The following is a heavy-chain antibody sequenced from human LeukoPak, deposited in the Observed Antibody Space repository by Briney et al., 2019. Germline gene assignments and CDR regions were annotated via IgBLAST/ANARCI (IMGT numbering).Heavy chain of an antibody. CDR1: GFTFSSYW. CDR3: ARDLGQTYYYDSSGSPWRLDY. V-gene: IGHV3-7*01. Sequence: GGSLRLSCAASGFTFSSYWMSWVRQAPGKGLEWVANINQDGSEKYYVDSVKGRFTISRDNAKNSLYLQMNSLRAEDTAVYYCARDLGQTYYYDSSGSPWRLDYWGQGTLVTVSS. CDR2: INQDGSEK. J-gene: IGHJ4*02. D-gene: IGHD3-22*01.